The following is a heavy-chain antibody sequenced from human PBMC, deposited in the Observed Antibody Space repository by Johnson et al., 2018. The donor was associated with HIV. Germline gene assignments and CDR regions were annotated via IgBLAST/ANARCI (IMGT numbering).Heavy chain of an antibody. V-gene: IGHV3-53*01. J-gene: IGHJ3*01. Sequence: VQLVESGGGLIQPGGSLRLSCAASGFTVSSNYMNWVRQAPGKGLEWVSVIYSGGSTYYADSVKGRFTISRDNSNNTLFLQMNSLRAEDTAVYYCASGRPDGSGSYYVDAFHFWGQGTMLTVSS. CDR3: ASGRPDGSGSYYVDAFHF. CDR2: IYSGGST. CDR1: GFTVSSNY. D-gene: IGHD3-22*01.